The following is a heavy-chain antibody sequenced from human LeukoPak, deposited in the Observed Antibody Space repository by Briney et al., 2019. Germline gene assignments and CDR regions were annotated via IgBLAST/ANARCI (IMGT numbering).Heavy chain of an antibody. CDR2: ISSNGGST. J-gene: IGHJ6*02. D-gene: IGHD5-24*01. Sequence: GGSLRLSCAASGFTFSSYAIHWVRQAPGKGLEYVSAISSNGGSTYYANSVKGRFTISRDNSKNTLYLQMGSLRAEDMAVYYCARGRAITSDVWGQGTTVTVSS. CDR1: GFTFSSYA. V-gene: IGHV3-64*01. CDR3: ARGRAITSDV.